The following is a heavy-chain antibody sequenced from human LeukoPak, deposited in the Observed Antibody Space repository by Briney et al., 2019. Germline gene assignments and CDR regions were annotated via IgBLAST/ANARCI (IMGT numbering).Heavy chain of an antibody. CDR1: GYTFTSYD. D-gene: IGHD2-2*01. Sequence: ASVKVSCKASGYTFTSYDINWVRQATGQGLEWMGWMNPNSGNTGYAQKFQGRVTITRNTSISTAYTELSSLRSEDTAVYYCARGGYCSSTSCAFDYRGQGTLVTVSS. CDR2: MNPNSGNT. CDR3: ARGGYCSSTSCAFDY. J-gene: IGHJ4*02. V-gene: IGHV1-8*03.